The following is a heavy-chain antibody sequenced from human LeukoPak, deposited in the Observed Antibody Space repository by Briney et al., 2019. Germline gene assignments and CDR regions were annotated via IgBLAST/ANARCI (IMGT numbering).Heavy chain of an antibody. CDR3: ASYHPIRGGYSFDY. D-gene: IGHD1-14*01. CDR2: ISSSGANT. Sequence: PGRSLRLSCVASGFTFSNYAMGWVRQAPGKGLEWVSAISSSGANTYYADSVKGRFTISRDSSKNTLYLQMNSLRAEDSAVYYCASYHPIRGGYSFDYWGQGTLITVSS. V-gene: IGHV3-23*01. J-gene: IGHJ4*02. CDR1: GFTFSNYA.